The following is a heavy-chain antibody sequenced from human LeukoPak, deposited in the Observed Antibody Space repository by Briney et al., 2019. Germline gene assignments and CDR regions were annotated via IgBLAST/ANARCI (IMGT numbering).Heavy chain of an antibody. CDR2: ISGSGGST. D-gene: IGHD3-22*01. V-gene: IGHV3-23*01. CDR3: AKRALEDYDSSGYYYGN. Sequence: AGGSLRLSCAASGFTFSSYAMSWVRQAPGKGLEWVSAISGSGGSTYYADSVKGRFTISRDNSKNTLYLQMNSLRAEDTAVYYCAKRALEDYDSSGYYYGNWGQGTLVTVSS. CDR1: GFTFSSYA. J-gene: IGHJ4*02.